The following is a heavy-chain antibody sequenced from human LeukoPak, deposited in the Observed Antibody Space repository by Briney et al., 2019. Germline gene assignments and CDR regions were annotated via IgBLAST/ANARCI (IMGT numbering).Heavy chain of an antibody. J-gene: IGHJ6*03. CDR3: AKVGYFGSGRHYYYYMDV. Sequence: PGGSLRLSCAASGFSFSSFALTWVGPAPGEGLAWVSVFYGSGGSTSYADSVKGRFTMSRDNSKNMLYLEMNTLRAEDTALYYCAKVGYFGSGRHYYYYMDVWGKGTTVTVSS. V-gene: IGHV3-23*01. CDR1: GFSFSSFA. D-gene: IGHD3-10*01. CDR2: FYGSGGST.